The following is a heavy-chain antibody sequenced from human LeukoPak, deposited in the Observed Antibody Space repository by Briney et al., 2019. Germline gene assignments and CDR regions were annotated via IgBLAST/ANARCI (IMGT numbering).Heavy chain of an antibody. J-gene: IGHJ6*02. CDR1: GYTFTSYD. V-gene: IGHV1-8*01. CDR2: MNPNSGNT. CDR3: ARGLTYSSIYYYGMDV. D-gene: IGHD6-13*01. Sequence: ASVKVSCKASGYTFTSYDINWVRQAPGQGLEWMGWMNPNSGNTGYAQKFQGRVTMTRNTSISTAYMELSSLRSEDTAVYYCARGLTYSSIYYYGMDVWGQGTTVTVSS.